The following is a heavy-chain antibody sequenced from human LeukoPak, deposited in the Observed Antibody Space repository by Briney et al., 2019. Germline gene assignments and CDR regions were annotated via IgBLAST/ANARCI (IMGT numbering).Heavy chain of an antibody. D-gene: IGHD6-19*01. CDR2: ISAYNGNT. CDR3: ARAGVRYSSGWGYYYYYGMDV. V-gene: IGHV1-18*01. Sequence: GASVKVSCKASGYTFTSYGISWVRQAPGQGLEWMGWISAYNGNTNYAQKLQGRVTMTTDTSTSTAYMELRSLRSDDTAVYYCARAGVRYSSGWGYYYYYGMDVWGQGTTVTVSS. J-gene: IGHJ6*02. CDR1: GYTFTSYG.